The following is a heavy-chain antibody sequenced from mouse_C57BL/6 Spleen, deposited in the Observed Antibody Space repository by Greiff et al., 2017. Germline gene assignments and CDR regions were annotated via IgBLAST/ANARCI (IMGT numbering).Heavy chain of an antibody. V-gene: IGHV1-64*01. D-gene: IGHD2-4*01. J-gene: IGHJ3*01. CDR2: IHPNSGST. Sequence: QVHVKQPGAELVKPGASVKLSCKASGYTFTSYWMHWVKQRPGQGLEWIGMIHPNSGSTNYNEKFKSKATLTVDKSSSTAYMQLSSLTSEDSAVYYCARSDDYDAWFAYWGQGTLVTVSA. CDR1: GYTFTSYW. CDR3: ARSDDYDAWFAY.